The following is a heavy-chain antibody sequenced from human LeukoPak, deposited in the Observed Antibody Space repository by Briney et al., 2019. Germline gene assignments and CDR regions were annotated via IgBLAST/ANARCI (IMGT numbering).Heavy chain of an antibody. J-gene: IGHJ4*02. Sequence: SGGSLRHSCAASGFTFIKYWMLWVRQAPGKGLESVSRINTDGTVTTYADSVKGRFTVSRDNADNTMFLQMNSVRDEDTAVYYCATKQWLAPPPDSWGQGTPVTVSS. D-gene: IGHD6-19*01. CDR1: GFTFIKYW. CDR3: ATKQWLAPPPDS. CDR2: INTDGTVT. V-gene: IGHV3-74*01.